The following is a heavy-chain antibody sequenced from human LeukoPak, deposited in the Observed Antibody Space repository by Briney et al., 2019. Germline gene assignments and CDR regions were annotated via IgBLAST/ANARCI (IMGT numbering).Heavy chain of an antibody. V-gene: IGHV3-23*01. CDR1: GFAFSRND. Sequence: GGSLRLSCAASGFAFSRNDMSWVRQAPGKGMEWVSSIGGSGTRTYYADSVKGRFTISRDTSKNTLYLQMNSLRAENAAVYYCAKYRGFGDSYDSWGQGTLVTVSS. D-gene: IGHD3-10*01. CDR3: AKYRGFGDSYDS. J-gene: IGHJ4*02. CDR2: IGGSGTRT.